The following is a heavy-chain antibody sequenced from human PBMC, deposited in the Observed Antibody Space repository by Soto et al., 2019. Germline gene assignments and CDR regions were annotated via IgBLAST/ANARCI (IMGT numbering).Heavy chain of an antibody. V-gene: IGHV3-48*03. CDR3: ALLRDS. J-gene: IGHJ5*01. CDR2: ISSDGGTI. D-gene: IGHD2-21*02. CDR1: GFSFSTNA. Sequence: GSLRLSCEASGFSFSTNAMNWVRQAPGKGPEWLSYISSDGGTIYYSNSVKGRFTISRDNTRNSLFLQMNSLRAEDTGFYCCALLRDSWGQGAQVTVSS.